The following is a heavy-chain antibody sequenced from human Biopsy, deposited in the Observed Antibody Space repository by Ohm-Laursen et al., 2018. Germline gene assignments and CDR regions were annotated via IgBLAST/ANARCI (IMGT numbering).Heavy chain of an antibody. CDR1: GATFSSIG. J-gene: IGHJ5*01. Sequence: EASVKVSCKASGATFSSIGITWVRQVPGQGLEWMGRISPISDTAHYAQKFQGRVTISADKSTGTAFMELSSLRSEDTAVYYCARTFGESFYGLSCDPWGQGSLVTVSS. V-gene: IGHV1-69*04. D-gene: IGHD2/OR15-2a*01. CDR2: ISPISDTA. CDR3: ARTFGESFYGLSCDP.